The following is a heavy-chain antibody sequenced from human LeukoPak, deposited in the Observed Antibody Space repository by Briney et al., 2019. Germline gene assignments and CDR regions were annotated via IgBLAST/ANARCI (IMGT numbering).Heavy chain of an antibody. D-gene: IGHD2-2*01. J-gene: IGHJ4*02. CDR1: GGSISSSSYY. CDR3: ARVRSAVVVVPDYFDY. CDR2: IYYSGST. V-gene: IGHV4-39*07. Sequence: PSETLSLTCTVSGGSISSSSYYWGWIRQPPGKGLEWIGSIYYSGSTYYNPSLKSRVTISVDTSKNQISLKLSSVTAADTAVYYCARVRSAVVVVPDYFDYWGQGTLVTVSS.